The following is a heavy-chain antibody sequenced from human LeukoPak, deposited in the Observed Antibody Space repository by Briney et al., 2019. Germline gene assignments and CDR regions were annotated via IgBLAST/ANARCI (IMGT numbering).Heavy chain of an antibody. J-gene: IGHJ4*02. D-gene: IGHD1-26*01. CDR1: EFTFSSYA. CDR3: ARGARIVRPTRQIRGDY. V-gene: IGHV3-23*01. CDR2: ISGNGAST. Sequence: PGGSLRLSCAASEFTFSSYAMSWVRQAPGKGLEWVSAISGNGASTHYADSVKGRFTISRDNSKNTLYLQMNSLIAEDTALYYCARGARIVRPTRQIRGDYWGQGTLVTVSS.